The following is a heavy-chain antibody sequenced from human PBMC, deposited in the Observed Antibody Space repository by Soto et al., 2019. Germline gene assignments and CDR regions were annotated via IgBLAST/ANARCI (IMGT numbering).Heavy chain of an antibody. CDR2: ISSSSSYI. V-gene: IGHV3-21*01. Sequence: LRLSCAASGFTFSSYSMNWVRQAPGKGLEWVSSISSSSSYIYYADSVKGRFTISRDNAKNSLYLQMNSLRAEDTAVYYCARDFPDYYDSSGYYPHYYYYGMDVWGQGTTVTVSS. CDR1: GFTFSSYS. D-gene: IGHD3-22*01. CDR3: ARDFPDYYDSSGYYPHYYYYGMDV. J-gene: IGHJ6*02.